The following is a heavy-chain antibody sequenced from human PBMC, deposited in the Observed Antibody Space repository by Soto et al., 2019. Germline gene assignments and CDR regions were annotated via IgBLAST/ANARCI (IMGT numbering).Heavy chain of an antibody. Sequence: EVQLLESGGGLVQPGGSLRLSCAASGFAVSTYAMSWVRKTPGKGLEWVSTITGSGGSTYYADAVKGRFTISRDNSRNTLYLQMRSVRAEDTAVYSCASQRPCGGGSCFSLRPFDRWGQGTLVTVSS. CDR3: ASQRPCGGGSCFSLRPFDR. J-gene: IGHJ4*02. V-gene: IGHV3-23*01. CDR1: GFAVSTYA. CDR2: ITGSGGST. D-gene: IGHD2-15*01.